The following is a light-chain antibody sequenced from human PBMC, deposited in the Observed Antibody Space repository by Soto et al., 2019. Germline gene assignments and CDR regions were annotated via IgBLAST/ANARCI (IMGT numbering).Light chain of an antibody. Sequence: QAVVTQPPSVSGAPGQRVTISCTGSSSNIGAGYDVHWYQQLPGTAPKLLIHGNSNRPSGVPERFSGSKSGTSASLAITGLQAEDEADYYCQSYDSTLSGYVVIGGGTKLTVL. J-gene: IGLJ2*01. CDR1: SSNIGAGYD. CDR2: GNS. CDR3: QSYDSTLSGYVV. V-gene: IGLV1-40*01.